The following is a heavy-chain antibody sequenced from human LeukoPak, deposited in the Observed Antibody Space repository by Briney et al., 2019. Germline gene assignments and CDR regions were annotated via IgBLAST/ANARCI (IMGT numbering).Heavy chain of an antibody. Sequence: PGGSLRLSCAASGFTVSSNYMSWVRQAPGKGLEWVSVIYSGGSTYYADSVKGRFTISRDNSKNTLYLQMNSLRAEDTAVYYCARIPDHCSGGSRYWFSLNYGMDVWGQGTTVTVSS. V-gene: IGHV3-53*01. CDR1: GFTVSSNY. D-gene: IGHD2-15*01. CDR3: ARIPDHCSGGSRYWFSLNYGMDV. J-gene: IGHJ6*02. CDR2: IYSGGST.